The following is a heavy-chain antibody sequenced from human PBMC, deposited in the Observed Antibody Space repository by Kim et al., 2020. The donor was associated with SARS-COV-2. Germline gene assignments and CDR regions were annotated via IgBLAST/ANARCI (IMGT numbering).Heavy chain of an antibody. CDR3: ARDWGTSMAGPSRPGARFDH. J-gene: IGHJ4*02. Sequence: GGSLRLSCAASGFTFTSYGMHWVRQAPGKGLEWVAIIWYDGSDKYYADSVKGRFTISRDNSKNTLYLQMNSLRAEDTAVYYCARDWGTSMAGPSRPGARFDHWGQGTLVTVSS. V-gene: IGHV3-33*01. D-gene: IGHD3-16*01. CDR1: GFTFTSYG. CDR2: IWYDGSDK.